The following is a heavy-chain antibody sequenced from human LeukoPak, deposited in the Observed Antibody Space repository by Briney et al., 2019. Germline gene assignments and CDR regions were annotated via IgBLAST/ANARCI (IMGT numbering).Heavy chain of an antibody. CDR3: ARELVPRITIFGVVIGLRYYYYGMDV. Sequence: ASVNVSCKASGYTFTANYIHWVRQAPGHGLEGVGWINPNSGGTNYAQKFQGRVTKTRDTSISTAYMELSRLRSDDTAVYYCARELVPRITIFGVVIGLRYYYYGMDVWGQGTTVTVSS. V-gene: IGHV1-2*02. CDR2: INPNSGGT. J-gene: IGHJ6*02. D-gene: IGHD3-3*01. CDR1: GYTFTANY.